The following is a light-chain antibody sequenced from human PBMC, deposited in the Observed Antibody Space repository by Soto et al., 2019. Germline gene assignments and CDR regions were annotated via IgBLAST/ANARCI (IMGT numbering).Light chain of an antibody. CDR2: GAS. CDR3: QQYGSSPPT. V-gene: IGKV3-20*01. CDR1: QSISRY. Sequence: IVLTQSPGTLSLSPGESTTLSCRASQSISRYLAWYQQKPGQGPRLLIYGASSRATGTPDRFSGSGSGTDFTLTINRLEPEDFALYYCQQYGSSPPTVGQGTKVEIK. J-gene: IGKJ1*01.